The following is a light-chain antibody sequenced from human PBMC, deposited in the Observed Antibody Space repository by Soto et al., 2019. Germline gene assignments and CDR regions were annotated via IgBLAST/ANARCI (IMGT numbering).Light chain of an antibody. CDR3: QQRHNWPIT. Sequence: EIVLTQSPATLSLSPGERATLSCRTSQTIRGLLNWYQQRPGQAPRLLIYDTSNRATDIPPRFSGSGSGTDFILTISSLDPEDFGVYFCQQRHNWPITFGQGTRLDIK. CDR2: DTS. CDR1: QTIRGL. V-gene: IGKV3-11*01. J-gene: IGKJ5*01.